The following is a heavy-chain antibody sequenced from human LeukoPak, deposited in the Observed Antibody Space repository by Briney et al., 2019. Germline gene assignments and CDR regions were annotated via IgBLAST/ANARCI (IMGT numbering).Heavy chain of an antibody. D-gene: IGHD3-9*01. CDR1: GYTFTGYY. Sequence: ASVKVSRKASGYTFTGYYMHWVRQAPGQGLEWMGWINPNSGGTNYAQKFQGRVTMTRDTSISTAYMELSRLRSDDTAVYYCARDKEFGLRYFETWGQGTLVTVSS. J-gene: IGHJ4*02. CDR2: INPNSGGT. V-gene: IGHV1-2*02. CDR3: ARDKEFGLRYFET.